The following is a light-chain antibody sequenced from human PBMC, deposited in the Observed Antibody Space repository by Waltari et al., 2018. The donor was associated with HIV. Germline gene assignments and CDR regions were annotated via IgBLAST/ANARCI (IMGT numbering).Light chain of an antibody. CDR3: QSSDDSRLWI. J-gene: IGLJ2*01. V-gene: IGLV3-25*03. CDR2: KDT. Sequence: YELTQPPSMSVSPGQTAKITCSGNVLAKQYAYWYQQKPGQAPVLVMSKDTQRPSEIPERFSGSSSGTTVTLTISGVQAEDEADYHCQSSDDSRLWIFGGGTKMTVL. CDR1: VLAKQY.